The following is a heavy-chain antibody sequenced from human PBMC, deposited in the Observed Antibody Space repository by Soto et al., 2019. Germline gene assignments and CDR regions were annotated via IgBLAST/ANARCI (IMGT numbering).Heavy chain of an antibody. Sequence: LGESLKISWKGSGYSFTSYWISWVRQMPGKGLEWMGRIDPSDSYTNYSPSFQGHVTISADKSISTAYLQWSSLKASDTAMYYCARQGAGSGSYYTRGYYYYRMLLSGPAPPVTVPS. CDR1: GYSFTSYW. CDR3: ARQGAGSGSYYTRGYYYYRMLL. J-gene: IGHJ6*02. CDR2: IDPSDSYT. V-gene: IGHV5-10-1*01. D-gene: IGHD3-10*01.